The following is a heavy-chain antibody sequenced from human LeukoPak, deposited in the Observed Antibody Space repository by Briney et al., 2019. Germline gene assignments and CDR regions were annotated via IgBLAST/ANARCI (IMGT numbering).Heavy chain of an antibody. J-gene: IGHJ4*02. CDR3: ARGYDYVRGVDY. D-gene: IGHD3-16*01. V-gene: IGHV1-8*01. CDR1: GYTFTSYD. CDR2: VNPNSGNT. Sequence: ASVKVSCKASGYTFTSYDINWVRQATGQGLEWMGWVNPNSGNTGYAQKFQGKVTMTRSTSISTAYMELSSLRSEDTAVYYCARGYDYVRGVDYWGQGTLVTVSS.